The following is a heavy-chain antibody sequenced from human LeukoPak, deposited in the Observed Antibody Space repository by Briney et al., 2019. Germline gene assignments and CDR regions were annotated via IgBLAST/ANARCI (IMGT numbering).Heavy chain of an antibody. CDR3: ARQWDIVATWGRWFDP. J-gene: IGHJ5*02. V-gene: IGHV4-39*01. Sequence: SETLSLTCTVSGVSITHYWGWIRQPPGKGLEWIGSFYYSGNTYYNSSLESRVTISVDTSKDQFSLKLTSVTAADTAIYYCARQWDIVATWGRWFDPWGQGILVTVSS. CDR2: FYYSGNT. D-gene: IGHD5-12*01. CDR1: GVSITHY.